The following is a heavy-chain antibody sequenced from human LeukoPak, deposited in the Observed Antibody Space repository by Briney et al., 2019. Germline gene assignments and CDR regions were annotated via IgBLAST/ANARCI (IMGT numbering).Heavy chain of an antibody. V-gene: IGHV4-4*07. J-gene: IGHJ4*02. CDR1: GDSINSFY. D-gene: IGHD1-26*01. CDR3: ARDSRDSGSVY. Sequence: SETLSLTCTVSGDSINSFYWSWIRQPAGKGLEWIGRIYTSGSTYYNPSLKSRVTISVDTSKNQFSLKLSSVTAADTAVYYCARDSRDSGSVYWGQGTLVTVSS. CDR2: IYTSGST.